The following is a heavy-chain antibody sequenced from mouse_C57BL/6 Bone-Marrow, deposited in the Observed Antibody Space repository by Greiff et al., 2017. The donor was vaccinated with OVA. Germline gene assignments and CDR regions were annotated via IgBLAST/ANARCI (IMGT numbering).Heavy chain of an antibody. Sequence: QVQLQQSGPELVKPGASVKLSCKASGYAFSSSWMNWVKQRPGQGLEWIGRIYPGDGDTNYNAKFKGKATLTADKSSSTASMQLSSLTSEDSAVSVCARGGGYDVLAYWGQGTLVTVSA. J-gene: IGHJ3*01. CDR3: ARGGGYDVLAY. CDR1: GYAFSSSW. D-gene: IGHD2-2*01. V-gene: IGHV1-82*01. CDR2: IYPGDGDT.